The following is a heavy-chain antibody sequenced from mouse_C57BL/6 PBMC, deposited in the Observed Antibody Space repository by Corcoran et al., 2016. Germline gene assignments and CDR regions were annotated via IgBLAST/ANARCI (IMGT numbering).Heavy chain of an antibody. V-gene: IGHV8-12*01. CDR1: GFSLSTSGMG. Sequence: QVTLKESGPGILQSSQTLSLTCSFSGFSLSTSGMGVSWIRQPSGKDLEWLAHIYWDDDKRYNPSLKSRLTISKDTSRNQVFLKITSVDTADTATYYCARRDDYFDYWGQGTTLTVSS. CDR2: IYWDDDK. D-gene: IGHD2-3*01. CDR3: ARRDDYFDY. J-gene: IGHJ2*01.